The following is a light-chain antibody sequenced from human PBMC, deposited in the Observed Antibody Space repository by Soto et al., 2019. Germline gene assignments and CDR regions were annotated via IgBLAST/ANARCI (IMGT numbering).Light chain of an antibody. J-gene: IGKJ5*01. CDR2: GAS. Sequence: IVLTQSPATLSVSPVERATLSGRASQSVSSNLAWYQQKPGQAPRLLISGASTRATGVPARFSGSGSGTEFTLTITSLQSEDFAVYCCQQYNNWPLTFGPGTRLEIK. V-gene: IGKV3D-15*01. CDR1: QSVSSN. CDR3: QQYNNWPLT.